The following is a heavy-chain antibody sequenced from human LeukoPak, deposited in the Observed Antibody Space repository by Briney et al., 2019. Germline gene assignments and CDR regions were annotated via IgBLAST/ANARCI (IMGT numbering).Heavy chain of an antibody. J-gene: IGHJ4*02. Sequence: PSETLSLTCTVSGGSISPYYWNGIRQPPGKGLEWIGYIYYSGSTNYNPSLKSRVTISLDTSKNQFSLRLSSVTAADTAVYYCARAPSYSYYFDYWGQGTLVTVSS. CDR2: IYYSGST. D-gene: IGHD3-10*01. CDR1: GGSISPYY. V-gene: IGHV4-59*12. CDR3: ARAPSYSYYFDY.